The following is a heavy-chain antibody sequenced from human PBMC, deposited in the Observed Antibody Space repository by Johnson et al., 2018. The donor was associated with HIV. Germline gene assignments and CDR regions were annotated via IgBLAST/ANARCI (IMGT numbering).Heavy chain of an antibody. D-gene: IGHD6-13*01. CDR3: ARVITEGGTRWAFDI. V-gene: IGHV3-23*04. CDR1: GFTFGSYA. Sequence: MQLVESGGGLVQPGGSLRLSCAASGFTFGSYAMSWVRQAPGKGLEWVSIISGSGGRTYYADSVKGRFTISRDNSKNTLYLQMNSLRAEDTAVYYCARVITEGGTRWAFDIWGQGTIVTVSS. CDR2: ISGSGGRT. J-gene: IGHJ3*02.